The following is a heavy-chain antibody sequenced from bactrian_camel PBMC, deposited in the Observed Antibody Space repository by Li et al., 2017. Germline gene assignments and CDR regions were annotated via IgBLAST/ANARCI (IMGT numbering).Heavy chain of an antibody. J-gene: IGHJ4*01. V-gene: IGHV3S26*01. Sequence: HVQLVESGGGSVQPGGSLRLSCAVSGFRIRNYCMAWYRQVPGQERVGVAAIDSSENAGSTSYVDSVEGRFTISRDNAKNTLYLQLNSLETEDTAMYYCAKGDGSWYTYEYNYWGQGTQVTVS. CDR2: IDSSENAGST. CDR3: AKGDGSWYTYEYNY. CDR1: GFRIRNYC. D-gene: IGHD6*01.